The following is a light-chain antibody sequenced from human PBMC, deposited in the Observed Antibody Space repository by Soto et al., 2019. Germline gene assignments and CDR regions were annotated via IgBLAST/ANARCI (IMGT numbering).Light chain of an antibody. CDR1: SSDVGGYDY. Sequence: HSPLTQPASVSGSPGQSITISCTGTSSDVGGYDYVSWYQLHPGKAPKLMVFEVSNRPSGVSYRFSGSKSGNTASLTISRLQAEDEADYFCTSYSISTAYLFGPGTKVTVL. J-gene: IGLJ1*01. V-gene: IGLV2-14*01. CDR3: TSYSISTAYL. CDR2: EVS.